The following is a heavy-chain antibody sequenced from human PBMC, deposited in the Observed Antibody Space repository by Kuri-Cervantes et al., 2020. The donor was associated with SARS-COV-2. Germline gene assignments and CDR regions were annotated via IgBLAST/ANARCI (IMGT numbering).Heavy chain of an antibody. CDR3: AKDSGYQLHYVYYYYGMDV. CDR2: ISGSGGST. Sequence: GGSLRLSCAASGFTFSSYAMSWVRQAPGKGLEWVSAISGSGGSTYYADSVKGRFTISRDNSKNTPYLQMNSLRAEDTAVYYCAKDSGYQLHYVYYYYGMDVWGQGTTVTVSS. J-gene: IGHJ6*02. D-gene: IGHD2-2*01. CDR1: GFTFSSYA. V-gene: IGHV3-23*01.